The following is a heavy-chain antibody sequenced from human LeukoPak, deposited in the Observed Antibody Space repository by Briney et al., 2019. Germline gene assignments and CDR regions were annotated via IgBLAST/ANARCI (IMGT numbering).Heavy chain of an antibody. Sequence: PGGSLRLSCAASGFTFSTYTMNWVRQAPGKGLEWVSCISSNNRYIYYGDSMKGRFTVSRDNAKNSLYLQMNSLRVEDTAVYYCAREGKDQDFDYWGQGTLVTVSS. CDR1: GFTFSTYT. CDR2: ISSNNRYI. V-gene: IGHV3-21*01. CDR3: AREGKDQDFDY. J-gene: IGHJ4*02. D-gene: IGHD3-10*01.